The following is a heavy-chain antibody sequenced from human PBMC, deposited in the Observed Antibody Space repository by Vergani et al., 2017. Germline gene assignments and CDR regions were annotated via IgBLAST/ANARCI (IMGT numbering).Heavy chain of an antibody. CDR1: GYTFTGYY. J-gene: IGHJ4*02. D-gene: IGHD3-10*01. Sequence: QVQLVQSGAEVKKPGASVKVSCKASGYTFTGYYMHWVRQAPGQGLEWMGWINPNSGGTNYAQQFQGRVTMTRDTSISTAYMELSRLRSDDTAVYYCARETITMVRGVIIKTLDCWGQGTLVTVSS. V-gene: IGHV1-2*02. CDR3: ARETITMVRGVIIKTLDC. CDR2: INPNSGGT.